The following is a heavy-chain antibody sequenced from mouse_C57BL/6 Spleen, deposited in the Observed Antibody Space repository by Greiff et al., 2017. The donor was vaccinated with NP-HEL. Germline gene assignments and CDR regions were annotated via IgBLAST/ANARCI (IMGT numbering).Heavy chain of an antibody. V-gene: IGHV1-74*01. J-gene: IGHJ4*01. Sequence: VQLQQPGAELVKPGASVKVSCKASGYTFTSYWMHWVKQRPGQGLEWIGRIHPSDSDTNYNQKFKGKATLTVDKSASTAYMQLSSLTSEDSAVYYCAMDYGYYYAMDYWGQGTSVTVSS. CDR3: AMDYGYYYAMDY. D-gene: IGHD1-2*01. CDR1: GYTFTSYW. CDR2: IHPSDSDT.